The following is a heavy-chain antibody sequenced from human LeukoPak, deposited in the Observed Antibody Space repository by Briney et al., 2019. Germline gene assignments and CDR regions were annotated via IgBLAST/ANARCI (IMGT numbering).Heavy chain of an antibody. D-gene: IGHD5-18*01. J-gene: IGHJ4*02. CDR1: GFTFSTYW. CDR3: ARTPYNYGHGYFDY. V-gene: IGHV3-7*02. CDR2: IKQDGGEK. Sequence: GGSLRLSCAPSGFTFSTYWMSWVRQAPGKGLEWVANIKQDGGEKYYVDSVKGRFTISRDNAKNSLYLQMNSLRAEDTAMYYCARTPYNYGHGYFDYWGQGTLVTVSS.